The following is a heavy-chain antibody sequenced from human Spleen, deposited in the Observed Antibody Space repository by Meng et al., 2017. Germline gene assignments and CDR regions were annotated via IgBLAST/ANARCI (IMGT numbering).Heavy chain of an antibody. CDR2: INPSGDST. CDR1: GYTFSSYY. D-gene: IGHD2-15*01. V-gene: IGHV1-46*01. Sequence: AEGKKPGASVKVSCKASGYTFSSYYMHWVRQAPGQGLEWMGIINPSGDSTTYAQKFQGRVTMTMTSDTSTNVFYMQLSSLRSEDTAVYYCARDGSGGSLDFWGQGTLVTVSS. CDR3: ARDGSGGSLDF. J-gene: IGHJ4*02.